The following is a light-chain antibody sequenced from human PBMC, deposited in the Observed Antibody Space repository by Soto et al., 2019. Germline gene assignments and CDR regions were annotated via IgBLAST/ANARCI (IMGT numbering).Light chain of an antibody. V-gene: IGKV1-9*01. CDR3: QQLHSYPLT. CDR2: AAS. Sequence: IQLTQSPSSLSASIGDRVTITCRAGQGISTFLAWYQQTPRKAPKLLIYAASTLQSGVPSRFSGSGSGTDFTLTISRLQPEDFATYYCQQLHSYPLTFGGGTKVEIK. CDR1: QGISTF. J-gene: IGKJ4*01.